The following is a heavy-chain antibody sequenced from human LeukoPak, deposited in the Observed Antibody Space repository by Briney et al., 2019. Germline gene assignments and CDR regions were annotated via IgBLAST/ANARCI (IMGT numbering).Heavy chain of an antibody. J-gene: IGHJ5*02. CDR3: ARVKRGSSWYNWFDP. Sequence: ASVKVSCKASGYTFTSYGISWVRQAPGQGLEWMGWISAYNGNTNYAQKLQGRVTMTTDTSTSTAYMELRSLRSDDTAVYYCARVKRGSSWYNWFDPRGQGTLVTVSS. V-gene: IGHV1-18*01. D-gene: IGHD6-13*01. CDR2: ISAYNGNT. CDR1: GYTFTSYG.